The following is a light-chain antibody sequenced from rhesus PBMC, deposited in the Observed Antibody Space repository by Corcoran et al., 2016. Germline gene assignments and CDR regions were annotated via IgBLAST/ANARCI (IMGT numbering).Light chain of an antibody. CDR3: QQYNSAPFT. V-gene: IGKV1-21*01. CDR1: QGISTW. CDR2: KTS. Sequence: DIQMTQSPSYLSASVGDRVTITCRASQGISTWLAWYQQKPGKAPKLLIYKTSSLQRGVPSRFSGSGSGTDCTLTTSSLQPEDFATYYCQQYNSAPFTFGPGTKLDIK. J-gene: IGKJ3*01.